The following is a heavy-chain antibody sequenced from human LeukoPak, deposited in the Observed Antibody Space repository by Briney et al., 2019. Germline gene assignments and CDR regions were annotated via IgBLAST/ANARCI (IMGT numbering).Heavy chain of an antibody. CDR1: GFTFISYS. J-gene: IGHJ4*02. Sequence: PGGSLRLSCAASGFTFISYSLYGVRQAPGRGLEWVSSISSSSSYIYYADSVKGRFTISRDNAKNSLYLQMNSLRAEDTAVYYCARVSYDSITTFVSWRQGTLVTVSS. CDR3: ARVSYDSITTFVS. V-gene: IGHV3-21*01. D-gene: IGHD3-22*01. CDR2: ISSSSSYI.